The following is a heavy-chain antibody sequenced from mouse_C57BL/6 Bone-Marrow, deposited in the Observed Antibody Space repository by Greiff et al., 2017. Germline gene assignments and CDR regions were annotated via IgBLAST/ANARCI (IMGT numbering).Heavy chain of an antibody. Sequence: QVTLKESGPGLLQPSQTLSLTCSFSGFSLSTFGMGVGWIRQPPGKGLEWLAHIWWDDDKYYNQVLKSRLTISKDTSNNPVYLKIANVDTAETTTYYCARMGIYCGNYVAYWGQGTLVTVSA. J-gene: IGHJ3*01. CDR2: IWWDDDK. CDR3: ARMGIYCGNYVAY. CDR1: GFSLSTFGMG. D-gene: IGHD2-1*01. V-gene: IGHV8-8*01.